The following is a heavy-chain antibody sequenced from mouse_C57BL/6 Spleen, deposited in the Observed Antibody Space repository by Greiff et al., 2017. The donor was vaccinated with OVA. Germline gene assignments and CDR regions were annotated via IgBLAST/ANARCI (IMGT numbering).Heavy chain of an antibody. CDR2: IYPGDGDT. V-gene: IGHV1-82*01. D-gene: IGHD1-1*01. Sequence: QVQLKESGPELVKPGASVKISCKASGYAFSSSWMNWVKQRPGKGLEWIGRIYPGDGDTNYNGKFKGKATLTADKSSSTAYMQLSSLTSEDSAVYFCASGYGTWGWFAYWGQGTLVTVSA. J-gene: IGHJ3*01. CDR1: GYAFSSSW. CDR3: ASGYGTWGWFAY.